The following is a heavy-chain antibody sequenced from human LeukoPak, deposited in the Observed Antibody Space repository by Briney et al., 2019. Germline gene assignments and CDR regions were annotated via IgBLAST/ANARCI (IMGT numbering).Heavy chain of an antibody. CDR3: ARDRSSTNCYWVFDY. CDR2: IKQDGSET. J-gene: IGHJ4*02. D-gene: IGHD2-2*01. V-gene: IGHV3-7*01. CDR1: GFSFSSYW. Sequence: GGSLRLSCAASGFSFSSYWMSWVRQAPGKGLEWVANIKQDGSETSYVDSVKGRFTISRDNAKNSLYLQVNSLRAEDTAVYYCARDRSSTNCYWVFDYWGQGTLVTVSS.